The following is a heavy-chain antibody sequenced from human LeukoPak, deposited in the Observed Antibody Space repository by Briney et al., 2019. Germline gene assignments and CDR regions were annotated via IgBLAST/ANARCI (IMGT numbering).Heavy chain of an antibody. CDR1: GFTFSNAW. CDR3: TTVVVGKNWFDP. J-gene: IGHJ5*02. V-gene: IGHV3-15*01. D-gene: IGHD2-2*01. CDR2: IKSKTDGGTT. Sequence: PGGSLRLSCAASGFTFSNAWMSWVRQAPGKGLEWAGRIKSKTDGGTTDYAAPVKGRFTISRDDSKNTLYLQMNSLKTEDTAVYYCTTVVVGKNWFDPWGQGTLVTVSS.